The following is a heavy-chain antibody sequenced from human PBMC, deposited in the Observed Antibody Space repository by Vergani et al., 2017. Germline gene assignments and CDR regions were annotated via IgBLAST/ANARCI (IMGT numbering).Heavy chain of an antibody. Sequence: QVQLVQSGAEVKKPGSSVKVSCKASGGTFSSYALSWVRQAPGQGLEWMGRIIPILGIANYAQKFQGRVTITADKSTSTADMELSSLRSEDTAVYYCARDGIAAAGTRGYFDYWGQGTLVTVSS. CDR2: IIPILGIA. CDR3: ARDGIAAAGTRGYFDY. J-gene: IGHJ4*02. D-gene: IGHD6-13*01. CDR1: GGTFSSYA. V-gene: IGHV1-69*04.